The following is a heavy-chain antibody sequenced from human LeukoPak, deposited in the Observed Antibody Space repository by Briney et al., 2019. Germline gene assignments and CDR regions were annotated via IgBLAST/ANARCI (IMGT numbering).Heavy chain of an antibody. CDR2: IYPIDSDS. D-gene: IGHD2-15*01. CDR1: GYTFTDYW. V-gene: IGHV5-51*01. Sequence: PGDSLKISCKTSGYTFTDYWIGWVRQMPGKGLEWMGVIYPIDSDSKYSPSFQGQVTISADKSINTAYLQWSSLKASDTGIYYCVRLWDSCFDYWGQGTLVTVSS. J-gene: IGHJ4*02. CDR3: VRLWDSCFDY.